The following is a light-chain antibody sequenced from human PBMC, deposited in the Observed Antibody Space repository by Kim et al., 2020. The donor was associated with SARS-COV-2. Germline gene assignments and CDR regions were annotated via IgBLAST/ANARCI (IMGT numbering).Light chain of an antibody. CDR3: QQYASSPLT. CDR2: GAS. J-gene: IGKJ4*01. CDR1: QSIDNSY. Sequence: PGERATLSCRAGQSIDNSYLAWYQQKPGQAPRLPIYGASSRATGIPDRFSGSGSGTDFTLTISRLEPEDFAVYYCQQYASSPLTFAGGTKV. V-gene: IGKV3-20*01.